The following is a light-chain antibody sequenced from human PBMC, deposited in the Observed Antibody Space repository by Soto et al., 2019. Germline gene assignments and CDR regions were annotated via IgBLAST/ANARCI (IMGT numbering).Light chain of an antibody. Sequence: EIVMTQSPATLSVSPGERATLSCRASQSVSSSLAWYQQKPGQAPRLLIHGASTRATGIPARFSGSGSGTEFSLTITSLQSEDFAVYYCQQYNEWPPLTFGGGTKVEIK. V-gene: IGKV3-15*01. CDR3: QQYNEWPPLT. CDR1: QSVSSS. J-gene: IGKJ4*01. CDR2: GAS.